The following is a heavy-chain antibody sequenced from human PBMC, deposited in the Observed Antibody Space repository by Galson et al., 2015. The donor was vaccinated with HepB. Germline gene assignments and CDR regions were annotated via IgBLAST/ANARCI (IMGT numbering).Heavy chain of an antibody. CDR1: GGTFSSYT. CDR2: IIPILGIA. D-gene: IGHD4-23*01. V-gene: IGHV1-69*02. Sequence: SVKVSCKASGGTFSSYTISWVRQAPGQGLEWMGRIIPILGIANYAQKFQGRVTITADKSTSTAYMELSSLRSEDTAVYYCAITSRGGGGNSKPDYWGQGTLVTVSS. J-gene: IGHJ4*02. CDR3: AITSRGGGGNSKPDY.